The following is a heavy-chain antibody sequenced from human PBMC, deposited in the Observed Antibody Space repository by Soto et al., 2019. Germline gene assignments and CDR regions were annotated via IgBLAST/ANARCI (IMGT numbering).Heavy chain of an antibody. Sequence: ASVKVSCKASGYTFTSYGISWERQAPGQGLERMGWISAYNVNTNYAPKLQGRVTMTTDTSTSTAYMDVRSLRSDDTAVYYCSRVYFSSTSFKYCSGELFDNWGQGTLVTVSS. CDR3: SRVYFSSTSFKYCSGELFDN. CDR1: GYTFTSYG. D-gene: IGHD2-2*01. V-gene: IGHV1-18*01. J-gene: IGHJ4*02. CDR2: ISAYNVNT.